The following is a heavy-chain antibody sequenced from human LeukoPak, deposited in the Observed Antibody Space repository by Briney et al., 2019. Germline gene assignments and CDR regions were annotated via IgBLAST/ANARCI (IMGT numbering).Heavy chain of an antibody. D-gene: IGHD4-17*01. J-gene: IGHJ6*02. V-gene: IGHV3-48*01. CDR1: GFSFSSFT. CDR3: ARDKNPDYAGMDV. Sequence: GGSLRLSCAASGFSFSSFTMNWVRQAPGKGLEWVSYISSSSNTVYYADSVKGRFTISRDNARNSLYLQMNSLRAGDTAVYYCARDKNPDYAGMDVWGQGTTVTVSS. CDR2: ISSSSNTV.